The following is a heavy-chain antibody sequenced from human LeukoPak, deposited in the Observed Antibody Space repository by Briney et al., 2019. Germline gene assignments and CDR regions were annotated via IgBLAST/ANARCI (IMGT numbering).Heavy chain of an antibody. V-gene: IGHV1-18*01. CDR2: ISAYNGNT. CDR3: ARDRGGGFDLAFFDH. J-gene: IGHJ4*02. CDR1: GGTFSSYA. D-gene: IGHD5-12*01. Sequence: ASVKVSCKASGGTFSSYAISWVRQAPGQGLEWMGWISAYNGNTNYAQKLQGRVTLTADRSTNTAYMELDRLTSDDTAVYFCARDRGGGFDLAFFDHWGQGTLVTVSS.